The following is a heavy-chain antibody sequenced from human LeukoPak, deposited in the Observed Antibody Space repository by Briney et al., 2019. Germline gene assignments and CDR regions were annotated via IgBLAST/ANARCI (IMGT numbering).Heavy chain of an antibody. D-gene: IGHD2-2*01. CDR3: ATFLFYCSSTSCYRDY. CDR2: FDPEDGET. V-gene: IGHV1-24*01. Sequence: ASVKVSCKVSGYTLTELSMHWVRQAPGKGLEWMGGFDPEDGETIYAQKFQGRVTMTEDTSTDTAYMELSSLRSEDTAVYYCATFLFYCSSTSCYRDYWGQGTLVTVSS. CDR1: GYTLTELS. J-gene: IGHJ4*02.